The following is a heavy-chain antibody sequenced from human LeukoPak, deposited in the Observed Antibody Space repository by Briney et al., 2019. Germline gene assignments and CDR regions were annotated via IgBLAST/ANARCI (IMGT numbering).Heavy chain of an antibody. D-gene: IGHD1-1*01. CDR3: AKDISGTLGDV. CDR1: GFTFDDYA. V-gene: IGHV3-9*01. Sequence: GGSLRLSCAASGFTFDDYAMHWVRQAPGKGLEWVSGISWNSGSIGYADSVKGRFTISRDNAKTSLYLQMNSLRAEDTALYYCAKDISGTLGDVWGKGTTVTVSS. J-gene: IGHJ6*04. CDR2: ISWNSGSI.